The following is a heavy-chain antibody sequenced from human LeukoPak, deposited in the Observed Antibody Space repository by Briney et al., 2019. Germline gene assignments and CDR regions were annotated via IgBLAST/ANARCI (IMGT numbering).Heavy chain of an antibody. CDR3: ARTYDFWSGYSPYYYYGMDV. V-gene: IGHV3-66*01. J-gene: IGHJ6*02. CDR1: GFTVSSNY. CDR2: IYSGGST. Sequence: GGSLRLSCAASGFTVSSNYMSWVRQAPGKGLEWVSVIYSGGSTYYADSVKGRFTISRDNSKNTLYLQMNSLRAEDTAVYYCARTYDFWSGYSPYYYYGMDVWGQGTTVTVSS. D-gene: IGHD3-3*01.